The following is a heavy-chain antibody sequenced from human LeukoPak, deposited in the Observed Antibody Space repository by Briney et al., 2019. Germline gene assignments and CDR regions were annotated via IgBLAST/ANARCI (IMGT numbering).Heavy chain of an antibody. Sequence: ASVMVSCKASGYTFTSYGISWVRQAPGQGLEWMGWISAYNGNTNYAQKLQGRVTMTTDTSTSTAYMELRSLRSDDTAVYYCARSGGAPPYYYYGMDVWGQGTTVTVSS. CDR3: ARSGGAPPYYYYGMDV. V-gene: IGHV1-18*01. D-gene: IGHD1-26*01. CDR1: GYTFTSYG. CDR2: ISAYNGNT. J-gene: IGHJ6*02.